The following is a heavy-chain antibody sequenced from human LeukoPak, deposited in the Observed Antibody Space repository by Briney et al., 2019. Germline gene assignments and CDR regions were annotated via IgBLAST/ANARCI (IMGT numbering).Heavy chain of an antibody. Sequence: SVKVSCKASGGTFSSYAISWVRQAPGQGLEWMGGIIPIFGTANYAQKFQGRVTITADESTSTAYMELSSLRSEDTAVYYCGRDRSGELDAFDIWGQGTMVTVSS. CDR2: IIPIFGTA. V-gene: IGHV1-69*01. CDR1: GGTFSSYA. D-gene: IGHD1-26*01. CDR3: GRDRSGELDAFDI. J-gene: IGHJ3*02.